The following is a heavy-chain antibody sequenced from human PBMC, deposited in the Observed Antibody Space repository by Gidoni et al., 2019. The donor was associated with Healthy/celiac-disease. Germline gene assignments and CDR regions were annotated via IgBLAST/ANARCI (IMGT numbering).Heavy chain of an antibody. CDR1: GGSISSYY. Sequence: QVQLQESGAGLVTPSATLALTCTVSGGSISSYYWRWIRQPPGTGLECIGYIYYSGSTNYIPSLKSRVTISLDTSKNPFSLKLSSVTAADTVVYYCARHRGAYFDSWGQGTLVTVSS. D-gene: IGHD1-26*01. V-gene: IGHV4-59*08. CDR3: ARHRGAYFDS. J-gene: IGHJ4*02. CDR2: IYYSGST.